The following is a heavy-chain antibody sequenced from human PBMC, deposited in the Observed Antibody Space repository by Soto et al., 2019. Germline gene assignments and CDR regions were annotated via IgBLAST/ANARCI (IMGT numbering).Heavy chain of an antibody. CDR2: ISWNSGSI. D-gene: IGHD2-21*01. CDR3: AKDRSLGHIVVVIAASDAFDI. CDR1: GFTFDDYA. V-gene: IGHV3-9*01. Sequence: GGSLRLSCAASGFTFDDYAMHWVRQAPGKGLEWVSGISWNSGSIGYADSVKGRFTISRDNAKNSLYLQMNSLRAEDTALYYCAKDRSLGHIVVVIAASDAFDIWGQGTMVTVSS. J-gene: IGHJ3*02.